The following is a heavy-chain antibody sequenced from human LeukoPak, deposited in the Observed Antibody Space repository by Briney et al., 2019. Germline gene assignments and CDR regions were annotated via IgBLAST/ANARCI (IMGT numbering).Heavy chain of an antibody. D-gene: IGHD6-19*01. CDR2: ISGSGGST. J-gene: IGHJ4*02. CDR1: GFTFNSYA. Sequence: GGSLRLSCAASGFTFNSYAMTWVRQAPGKGLEWVSAISGSGGSTYYADSVKGRFTISRDNSKNTLYLQMNSLRAEDTAVYYCAKSIAVAGLAGGRTFDYWGQGTLVTVSS. CDR3: AKSIAVAGLAGGRTFDY. V-gene: IGHV3-23*01.